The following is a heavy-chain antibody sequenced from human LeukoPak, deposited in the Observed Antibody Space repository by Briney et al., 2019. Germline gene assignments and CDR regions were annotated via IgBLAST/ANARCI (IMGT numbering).Heavy chain of an antibody. Sequence: GGSLRLSCAASGFTFSSYAMTWVRQAPGKGLEWVSAISGSGGSTFYADSVKGRFSISRDNSKNTLYLQMNSLRAEDTAVYYCAKVTQHYYYDSSGYFPYYFDYWGQGTLVTVSS. CDR2: ISGSGGST. CDR1: GFTFSSYA. V-gene: IGHV3-23*01. CDR3: AKVTQHYYYDSSGYFPYYFDY. J-gene: IGHJ4*02. D-gene: IGHD3-22*01.